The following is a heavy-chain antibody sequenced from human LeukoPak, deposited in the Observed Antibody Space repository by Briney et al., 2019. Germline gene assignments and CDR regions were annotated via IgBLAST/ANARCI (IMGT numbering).Heavy chain of an antibody. V-gene: IGHV5-51*01. CDR1: GYSFISYW. CDR3: ARLEFGEGGMDV. D-gene: IGHD3-10*01. Sequence: GESLKISCKGSGYSFISYWIGWVRQMPGKGMEWIGMIYPGASDTTYSPSFQGQLPISADKSISTAYLQWSSLKASDTAMYFCARLEFGEGGMDVWGQGTTVSVSS. CDR2: IYPGASDT. J-gene: IGHJ6*02.